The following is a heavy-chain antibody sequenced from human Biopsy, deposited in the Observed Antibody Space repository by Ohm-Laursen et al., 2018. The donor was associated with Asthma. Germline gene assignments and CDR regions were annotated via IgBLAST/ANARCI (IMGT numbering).Heavy chain of an antibody. CDR2: IYSGGTS. CDR1: GFTVSRDH. V-gene: IGHV3-53*01. J-gene: IGHJ4*02. Sequence: SLRLSCASSGFTVSRDHLFWVRQAPGKGLEWVSVIYSGGTSHTADSVWGRFTISRDFSKYTMHLQMHSLRGEDTTVYYCSSGDSSGWSHYYFDYWGQGTLVTVSS. D-gene: IGHD6-19*01. CDR3: SSGDSSGWSHYYFDY.